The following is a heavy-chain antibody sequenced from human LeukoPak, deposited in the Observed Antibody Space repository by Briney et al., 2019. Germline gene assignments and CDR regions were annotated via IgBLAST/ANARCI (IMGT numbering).Heavy chain of an antibody. CDR2: INPNSGGT. CDR1: GYTFTGYY. Sequence: ASVKVSCKASGYTFTGYYMHWVRQAPGQGLEWMGWINPNSGGTNYAQKFQGRVTVTRDTSISTAYMELSRLRSDDTAVYYCARGDTYYYYYYMDVWGKGTTVTVSS. V-gene: IGHV1-2*02. J-gene: IGHJ6*03. CDR3: ARGDTYYYYYYMDV.